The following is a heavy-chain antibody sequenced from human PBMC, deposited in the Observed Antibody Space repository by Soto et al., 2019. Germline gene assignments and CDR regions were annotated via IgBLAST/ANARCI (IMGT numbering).Heavy chain of an antibody. V-gene: IGHV4-30-4*01. CDR3: ARGPSGDKVHY. Sequence: SETLSLTCTVSGGSITSDYSCWSWIRQPPGEGLEWIGHIFDSGTTYTNPSLRSQVAISLDTSKNHFSLTLSSVTAADTAVYYCARGPSGDKVHYGGQGALVTVSS. J-gene: IGHJ4*02. CDR1: GGSITSDYSC. D-gene: IGHD7-27*01. CDR2: IFDSGTT.